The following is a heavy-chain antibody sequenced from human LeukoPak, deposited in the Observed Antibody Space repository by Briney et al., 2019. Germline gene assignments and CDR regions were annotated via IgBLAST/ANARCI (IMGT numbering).Heavy chain of an antibody. CDR2: ISYDGANK. J-gene: IGHJ4*02. Sequence: PGGSLRLSCAASVYPFSRYGMHWVRQAPGKGLERVSFISYDGANKYADSVKGRFTISRDNAKNSLYLQMNSLRAEDTAVYYCARDYDSSGFYDYWGQGTLVTVSS. V-gene: IGHV3-33*05. D-gene: IGHD3-22*01. CDR3: ARDYDSSGFYDY. CDR1: VYPFSRYG.